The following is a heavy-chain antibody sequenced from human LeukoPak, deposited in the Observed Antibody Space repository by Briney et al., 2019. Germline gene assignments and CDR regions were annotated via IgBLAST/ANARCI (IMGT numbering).Heavy chain of an antibody. V-gene: IGHV3-23*01. CDR1: GFIFNNYG. Sequence: PGGSLRLSCAASGFIFNNYGLIWVRQAPGKGLEWVSAISNDGGGTTYADFVKGRFTISRDNSKNTLYLQMNSLRAEDTALYFCVKGGSDYYFDHWGQGSLVTVSS. D-gene: IGHD2-21*01. CDR2: ISNDGGGT. J-gene: IGHJ4*02. CDR3: VKGGSDYYFDH.